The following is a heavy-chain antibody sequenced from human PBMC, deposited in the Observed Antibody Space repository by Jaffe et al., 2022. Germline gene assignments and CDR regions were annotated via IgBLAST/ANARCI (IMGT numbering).Heavy chain of an antibody. CDR2: IRSKAYGGTT. CDR1: GFTFGDYA. V-gene: IGHV3-49*04. CDR3: TRAPWHGGNPLPPGD. J-gene: IGHJ4*02. Sequence: EVQLVESGGGLVQPGRSLRLSCTASGFTFGDYAMSWVRQAPGKGLEWVGFIRSKAYGGTTEYAASVKGRFTISRDDSKSIAYLQMNSLKTEDTAVYYCTRAPWHGGNPLPPGDWGQGTLVTVSS. D-gene: IGHD2-15*01.